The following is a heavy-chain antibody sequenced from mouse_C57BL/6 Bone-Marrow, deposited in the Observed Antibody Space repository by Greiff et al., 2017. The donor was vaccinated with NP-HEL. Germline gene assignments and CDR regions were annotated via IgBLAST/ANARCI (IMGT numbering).Heavy chain of an antibody. CDR3: ARRSDYNGNMDY. CDR1: GFTFSDYY. V-gene: IGHV5-12*01. CDR2: ISNGGGST. J-gene: IGHJ4*01. D-gene: IGHD1-1*01. Sequence: EVKLEESGGGLVQPGGSLKLSCAASGFTFSDYYMYWVRQTPEKRLEWVAYISNGGGSTYYPDTVKGRFTISRDNAKNTLYLQMSRLKSEDTAMYYCARRSDYNGNMDYWGQGTSVTVSS.